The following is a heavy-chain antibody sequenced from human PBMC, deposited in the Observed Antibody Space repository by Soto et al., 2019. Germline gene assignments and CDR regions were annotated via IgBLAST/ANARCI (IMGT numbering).Heavy chain of an antibody. J-gene: IGHJ4*02. CDR1: GFTFSSYA. D-gene: IGHD3-3*01. CDR2: ISYDGSNK. V-gene: IGHV3-30-3*01. CDR3: ARVLTPITIFGVALDY. Sequence: PGGSLRLSCAASGFTFSSYAMHWVRQAPGKGLEWVAVISYDGSNKYYADSVKGRFTISRDNSKNTLYLQMNSLRAEDTAVYYCARVLTPITIFGVALDYWGQGTLVTVSS.